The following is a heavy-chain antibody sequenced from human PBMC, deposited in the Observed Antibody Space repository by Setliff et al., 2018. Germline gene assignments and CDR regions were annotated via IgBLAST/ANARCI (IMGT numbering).Heavy chain of an antibody. J-gene: IGHJ5*02. Sequence: ASVKVSCKASGGTFSSYAISWVRQAPGQGLEWMGGINTDNGNTRYSQNFQDRVTITRDTSATTAFVELSSLRSDDTAVYFCARGSRPLWGAWGQGTLVTVSS. CDR1: GGTFSSYA. CDR3: ARGSRPLWGA. D-gene: IGHD5-18*01. CDR2: INTDNGNT. V-gene: IGHV1-3*04.